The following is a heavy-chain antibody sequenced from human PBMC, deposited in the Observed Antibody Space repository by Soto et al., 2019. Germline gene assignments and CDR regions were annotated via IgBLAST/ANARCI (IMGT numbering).Heavy chain of an antibody. CDR3: AGDASSGYYGDFDY. V-gene: IGHV1-18*04. D-gene: IGHD3-22*01. Sequence: ASVKVSCKASGYTFTSYGISWVRQAPGQGREWMGWISAYNGNTNYAQKLQGRVTMTTDTSTSTAYMELRSLRSDDTAVYYWAGDASSGYYGDFDYWGQGTLVTVSS. J-gene: IGHJ4*02. CDR1: GYTFTSYG. CDR2: ISAYNGNT.